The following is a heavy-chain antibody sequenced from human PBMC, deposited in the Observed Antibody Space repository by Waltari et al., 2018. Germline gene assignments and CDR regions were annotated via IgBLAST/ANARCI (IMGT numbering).Heavy chain of an antibody. D-gene: IGHD1-1*01. V-gene: IGHV4-59*12. Sequence: QVQLQESGPGLVKPSETLSLTCSVPGGSFTNSFWNWIRQPPGKGLQWIGYIRHTGITKSNPSLKSRVTMAVDTSKSQVSLRLTSVSATDTAVYFCARWNSPGRYFGDWGQGTPVTVSS. CDR2: IRHTGIT. J-gene: IGHJ4*02. CDR3: ARWNSPGRYFGD. CDR1: GGSFTNSF.